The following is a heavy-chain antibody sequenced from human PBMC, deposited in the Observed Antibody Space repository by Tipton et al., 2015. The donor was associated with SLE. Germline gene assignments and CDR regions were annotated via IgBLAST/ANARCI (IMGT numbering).Heavy chain of an antibody. V-gene: IGHV3-21*01. CDR2: ISSSSSYI. Sequence: GSLRLSCAPSGFTFSNFSMNWARQAPGKGLEWVSSISSSSSYIYYADSVKGRFTISRDNAKNSLYLQMNSLRAEDTAVYYCARERSSGWSGEVFDCWGQGTLVTVAS. J-gene: IGHJ4*02. CDR3: ARERSSGWSGEVFDC. CDR1: GFTFSNFS. D-gene: IGHD6-19*01.